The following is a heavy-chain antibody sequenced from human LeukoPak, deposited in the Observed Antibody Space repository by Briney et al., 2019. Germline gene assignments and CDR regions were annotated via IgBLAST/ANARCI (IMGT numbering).Heavy chain of an antibody. V-gene: IGHV4-34*01. CDR1: GGSFSGYY. CDR3: AGQFDSSGSYFY. J-gene: IGHJ4*02. Sequence: SETLSLTCAVYGGSFSGYYWSWIRQPPGKGLEWIGEINHSGSTNYNPSLKGRATISVDTSKNQFSLKLKFATAADTAVYYCAGQFDSSGSYFYWGQGTLVTVSS. D-gene: IGHD3-22*01. CDR2: INHSGST.